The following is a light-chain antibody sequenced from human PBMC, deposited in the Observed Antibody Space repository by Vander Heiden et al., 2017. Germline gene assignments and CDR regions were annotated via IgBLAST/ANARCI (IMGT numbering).Light chain of an antibody. CDR1: QGISSY. J-gene: IGKJ2*01. CDR3: QQLNSYPRT. V-gene: IGKV1-9*01. CDR2: AAS. Sequence: DIQFTQSPSFLSASVGDRVTITCRASQGISSYLAWYQQKPGKAANLLIYAASTLQSGVPSRFSGSGSGTESTLTISSLQPEDFATYYCQQLNSYPRTFGQGTKLEIK.